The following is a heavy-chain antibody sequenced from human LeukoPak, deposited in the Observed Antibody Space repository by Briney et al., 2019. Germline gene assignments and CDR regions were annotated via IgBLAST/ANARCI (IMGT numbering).Heavy chain of an antibody. CDR1: GFIFSDYN. J-gene: IGHJ4*02. CDR2: ISGDGGRT. CDR3: AKDVSGSIDS. D-gene: IGHD5/OR15-5a*01. Sequence: GSLRLSCAASGFIFSDYNMHWVRQVPGKGLEWVSIISGDGGRTSYADSVKGRVTISRDNSKNSLYLQMNSLRTEDTAFYYCAKDVSGSIDSWGQGTLVTVSS. V-gene: IGHV3-43*02.